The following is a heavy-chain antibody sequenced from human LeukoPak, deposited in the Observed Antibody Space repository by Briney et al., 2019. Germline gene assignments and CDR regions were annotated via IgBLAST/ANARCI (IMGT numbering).Heavy chain of an antibody. V-gene: IGHV4-59*01. Sequence: PSETLSLTCTVSGGSISSYYWSWLRQPPGKGLEWIGYIYYSGSTNYNPPLKSRVTISVDTSKNQFSLKLSSVTAADTAVYYCAREAQQYSGSYYVDYWGQGTLVTVSS. CDR3: AREAQQYSGSYYVDY. CDR1: GGSISSYY. CDR2: IYYSGST. D-gene: IGHD1-26*01. J-gene: IGHJ4*02.